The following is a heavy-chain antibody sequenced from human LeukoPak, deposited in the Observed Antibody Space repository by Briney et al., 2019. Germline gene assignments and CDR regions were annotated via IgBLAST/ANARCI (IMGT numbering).Heavy chain of an antibody. J-gene: IGHJ4*02. CDR2: IYPGDSET. D-gene: IGHD3-10*01. Sequence: GESLKISCKGSGYSFTSFWIAWVRQMPGKGLECMGIIYPGDSETRYSPSFQGQVTISADKSINTAYLQWSSLKASDTAMYYCARQSRFGEFDYWGQGTLVTVSS. CDR3: ARQSRFGEFDY. CDR1: GYSFTSFW. V-gene: IGHV5-51*01.